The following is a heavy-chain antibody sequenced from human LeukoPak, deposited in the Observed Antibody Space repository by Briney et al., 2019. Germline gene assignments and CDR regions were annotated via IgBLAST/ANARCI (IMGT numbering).Heavy chain of an antibody. J-gene: IGHJ4*02. CDR3: ARANTNSDWDY. CDR2: IYYSGST. D-gene: IGHD3-9*01. V-gene: IGHV4-39*07. Sequence: SETLSLTCTVSGGSISSSSYYWGWIRQPPGKGLEWIGSIYYSGSTYYNPSLKSRVTISVDTSKNQFSLKLSSLRSEDTAVYYCARANTNSDWDYWGQGTLVTVSS. CDR1: GGSISSSSYY.